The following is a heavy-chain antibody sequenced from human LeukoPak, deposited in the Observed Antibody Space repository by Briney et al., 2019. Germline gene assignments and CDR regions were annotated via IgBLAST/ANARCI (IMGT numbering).Heavy chain of an antibody. D-gene: IGHD3-22*01. CDR1: GYTFTSYG. Sequence: GASVKVSCKASGYTFTSYGISWVRQAPGQGLEWMGWISAYNGNTNYAQKLQGRVTMTTDTPTSTAYMELRSLRSDDTAVYYCARGPHYYDSSGSNSSPLDYWGQETLVTVSS. CDR2: ISAYNGNT. CDR3: ARGPHYYDSSGSNSSPLDY. J-gene: IGHJ4*02. V-gene: IGHV1-18*01.